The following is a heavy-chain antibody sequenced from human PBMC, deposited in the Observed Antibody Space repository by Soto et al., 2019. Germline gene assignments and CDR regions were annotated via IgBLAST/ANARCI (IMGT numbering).Heavy chain of an antibody. V-gene: IGHV3-23*01. D-gene: IGHD2-15*01. J-gene: IGHJ6*02. CDR1: GFTFSSYA. Sequence: GGSLRLSCAASGFTFSSYAMSWVRQAPGKGLEWVSAISGSGGSTYYADSVKGRFTISRDNSKNTLYLQMNSLRAEDTAVYYCAKGGALYGNYYYYYGMDVCGQXTTVTVSS. CDR2: ISGSGGST. CDR3: AKGGALYGNYYYYYGMDV.